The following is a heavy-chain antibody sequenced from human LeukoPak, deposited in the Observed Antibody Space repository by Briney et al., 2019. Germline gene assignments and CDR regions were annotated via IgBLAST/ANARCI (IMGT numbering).Heavy chain of an antibody. CDR3: ARHSIVGQWLVPFDY. CDR1: GGSISSYY. CDR2: IYYSGST. V-gene: IGHV4-59*08. J-gene: IGHJ4*02. Sequence: SETLSLTCTVPGGSISSYYWSWIRQPPGKGLEWIGYIYYSGSTNYNPSLKSRVTISVDTSKNQFSLKLSSVTAADTAVYYCARHSIVGQWLVPFDYWGQGTLVTVSS. D-gene: IGHD6-19*01.